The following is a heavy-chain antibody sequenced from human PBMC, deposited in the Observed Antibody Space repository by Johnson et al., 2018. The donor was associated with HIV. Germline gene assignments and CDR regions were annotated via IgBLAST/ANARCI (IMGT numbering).Heavy chain of an antibody. CDR2: INWNGGST. CDR1: GFTFEDYG. CDR3: ARGRLISMIVSAGAFDI. J-gene: IGHJ3*02. Sequence: MQLVESGGGAVRPGGSLRLSCVVSGFTFEDYGMSWVRQAPGKGLEWVSAINWNGGSTTYADSVKGRFIISRDNAKNSLYLQMNSLRDEDTAFYYCARGRLISMIVSAGAFDIWGQGTMVTVSS. V-gene: IGHV3-20*04. D-gene: IGHD3-22*01.